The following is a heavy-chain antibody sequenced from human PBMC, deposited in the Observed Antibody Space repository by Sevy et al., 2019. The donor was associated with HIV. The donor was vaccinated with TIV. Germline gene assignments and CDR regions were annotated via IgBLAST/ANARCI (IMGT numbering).Heavy chain of an antibody. CDR1: GFTLSSHS. J-gene: IGHJ3*02. Sequence: GGSLRLSCAVSGFTLSSHSMNWVRQAPGKGLEWLSHIRGDDENKYYADSVQGRFTISRDDPSNSVHLQMNSLRDEDTAVYYCARGGNPGQAASDIWGQGTVVTVSS. V-gene: IGHV3-48*02. CDR2: IRGDDENK. CDR3: ARGGNPGQAASDI.